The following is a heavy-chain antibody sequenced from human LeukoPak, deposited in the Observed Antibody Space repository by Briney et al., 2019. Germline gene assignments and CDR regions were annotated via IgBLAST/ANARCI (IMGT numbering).Heavy chain of an antibody. D-gene: IGHD7-27*01. CDR2: ITNRGTVM. V-gene: IGHV3-11*01. CDR1: GFTFSDYY. Sequence: GGSLRLSCVASGFTFSDYYMTWIRQAPGKGLEWVSYITNRGTVMQYADSVKGRFTISRDSAGNSLYLQTNSLKAEDTAVYYCTRGHWGLDYWGQGTLVTVSS. J-gene: IGHJ4*02. CDR3: TRGHWGLDY.